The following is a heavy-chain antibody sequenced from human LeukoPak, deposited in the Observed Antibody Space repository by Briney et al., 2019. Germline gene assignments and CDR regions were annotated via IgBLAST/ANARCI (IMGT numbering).Heavy chain of an antibody. CDR2: ISSSGSTI. D-gene: IGHD2-8*01. Sequence: GGSLRLSCAASGFTFSSYEMNWVRQAPGRGLEWVSYISSSGSTIYYADSVKGRFTISGDNAKNSLFLQMNSLRAEDTAVYYCARDTKRGYHGMDVWGQGTTVSVSS. CDR3: ARDTKRGYHGMDV. J-gene: IGHJ6*02. V-gene: IGHV3-48*03. CDR1: GFTFSSYE.